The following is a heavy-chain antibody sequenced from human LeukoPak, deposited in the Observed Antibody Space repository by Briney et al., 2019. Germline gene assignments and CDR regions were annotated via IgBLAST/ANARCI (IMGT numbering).Heavy chain of an antibody. CDR1: GFTFSSYW. CDR3: AKVGRGDYGDYDSDAFDI. D-gene: IGHD4-17*01. Sequence: GGSLRLSCAASGFTFSSYWMSWVGRSPGRGWDWSSPIVGSGGSTYYADSVKGRFTISRDNSKNTLYLQMNSLRAEDTAVYYCAKVGRGDYGDYDSDAFDIWGQGTMVTVSS. V-gene: IGHV3-23*01. CDR2: IVGSGGST. J-gene: IGHJ3*02.